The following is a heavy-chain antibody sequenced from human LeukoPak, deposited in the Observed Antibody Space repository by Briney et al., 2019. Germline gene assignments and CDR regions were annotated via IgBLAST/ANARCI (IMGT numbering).Heavy chain of an antibody. Sequence: PGGSLRLSCAASGFTFSSYTMNWVRQAPGKGLEWVAVISHDGTNKYNADSVKGRFTISRDNSRNTLYLQMNSLRAEDTAVYYCARERGATGYLDAFDIRGQGTMVTVSS. D-gene: IGHD3-9*01. CDR3: ARERGATGYLDAFDI. CDR1: GFTFSSYT. J-gene: IGHJ3*02. V-gene: IGHV3-30-3*01. CDR2: ISHDGTNK.